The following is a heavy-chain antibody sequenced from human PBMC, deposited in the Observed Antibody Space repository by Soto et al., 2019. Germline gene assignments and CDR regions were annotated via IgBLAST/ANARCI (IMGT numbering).Heavy chain of an antibody. V-gene: IGHV3-30-3*01. CDR2: ITYDGSTK. CDR3: ARESLGYIVQY. Sequence: QVQLVESGGGVVQPGRSLRLSCAASGFTFRSYAMQWVRQAPGKGPEWVALITYDGSTKYYADSVKGRFTISRDNSRDTLDLQMNSLTDEDTAIYYCARESLGYIVQYWGQGTLVSVSS. J-gene: IGHJ1*01. D-gene: IGHD2-21*01. CDR1: GFTFRSYA.